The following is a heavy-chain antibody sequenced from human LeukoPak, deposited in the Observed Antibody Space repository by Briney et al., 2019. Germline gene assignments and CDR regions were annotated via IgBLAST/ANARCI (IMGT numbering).Heavy chain of an antibody. V-gene: IGHV1-69*04. J-gene: IGHJ2*01. CDR3: ARGDSSGWGWYFDL. CDR1: GGTFSSYA. CDR2: IIPILGIA. Sequence: SVKVSCKASGGTFSSYAISWVRQAPGQGLEWMGRIIPILGIANYAQKFQGRVTITADKSTSTAYMELSSLRSEDTAVYCCARGDSSGWGWYFDLWGRGTLVTVSS. D-gene: IGHD6-19*01.